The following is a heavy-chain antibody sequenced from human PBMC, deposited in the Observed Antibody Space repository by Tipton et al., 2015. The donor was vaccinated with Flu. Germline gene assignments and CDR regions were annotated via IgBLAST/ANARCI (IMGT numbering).Heavy chain of an antibody. CDR2: IYTDGRT. CDR1: GGSISDYY. D-gene: IGHD1-26*01. J-gene: IGHJ3*02. CDR3: ARYRGSNARGEGNDAFDI. Sequence: TLSLTCSLSGGSISDYYYTWIRQPAGKGLQWIGRIYTDGRTNYNPSLESRVSISADTSKNEFSLSLSSVTAADTAMYYCARYRGSNARGEGNDAFDIWGQGTMVSVSS. V-gene: IGHV4-4*07.